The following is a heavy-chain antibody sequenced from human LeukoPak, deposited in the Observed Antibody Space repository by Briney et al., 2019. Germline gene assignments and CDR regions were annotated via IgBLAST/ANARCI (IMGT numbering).Heavy chain of an antibody. CDR1: QYSFTNFW. J-gene: IGHJ4*02. CDR3: ARSTYGDYDS. CDR2: IYPGDSDT. Sequence: HGESLKISCKGSQYSFTNFWIGWVRQMPGKGLEWMGIIYPGDSDTRYSPSFQGQVTISADKSISTAYLQWSSLRASDTAMYYCARSTYGDYDSWGQGTLVTVSS. V-gene: IGHV5-51*01. D-gene: IGHD4-17*01.